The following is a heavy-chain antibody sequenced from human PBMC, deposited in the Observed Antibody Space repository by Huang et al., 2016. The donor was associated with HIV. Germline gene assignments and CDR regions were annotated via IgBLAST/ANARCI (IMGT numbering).Heavy chain of an antibody. J-gene: IGHJ3*02. CDR1: GYTVSELS. D-gene: IGHD2-15*01. CDR2: GDPEEGET. V-gene: IGHV1-24*01. CDR3: ATSTPDVGAGVLRSAFDI. Sequence: QVQLVESGAELKKPGASVRVSCKVSGYTVSELSLHWVRQAPEKGLEWMEGGDPEEGETIYAQRLQGRVTMTEDTSTDTAYMELSSLRPEDTAVYYCATSTPDVGAGVLRSAFDIWGQGTMVTVSS.